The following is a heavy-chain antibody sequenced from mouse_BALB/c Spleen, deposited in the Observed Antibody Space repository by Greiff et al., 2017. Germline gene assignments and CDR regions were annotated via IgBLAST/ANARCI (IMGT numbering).Heavy chain of an antibody. D-gene: IGHD1-1*02. V-gene: IGHV1S137*01. CDR1: GYTFTDYA. CDR2: ISTYYGDA. J-gene: IGHJ4*01. Sequence: QVHVKQSGAELVRPGVSVKISCKGSGYTFTDYAMHWVKQSHAKSLEWIGVISTYYGDASYNQKFKGKATMTVDKSSSTAYMALGRLTSEDSAIYYCATEDYYGKDYAMDYWGQGTSGTVSS. CDR3: ATEDYYGKDYAMDY.